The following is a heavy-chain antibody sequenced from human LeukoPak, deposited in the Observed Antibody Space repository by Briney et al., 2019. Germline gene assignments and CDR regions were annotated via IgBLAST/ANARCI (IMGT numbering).Heavy chain of an antibody. D-gene: IGHD5-18*01. CDR1: GYTFTSYY. Sequence: ASVKVSCKASGYTFTSYYMHWVRQAPGQGLEWMGIINPSGGSTSYAQKFQGRVTMTRDTSTSTAYMELRSLRSDDTAVYYCARDPSYGPTHDYYGMDVWGQGTTVTVSS. J-gene: IGHJ6*02. CDR2: INPSGGST. CDR3: ARDPSYGPTHDYYGMDV. V-gene: IGHV1-46*01.